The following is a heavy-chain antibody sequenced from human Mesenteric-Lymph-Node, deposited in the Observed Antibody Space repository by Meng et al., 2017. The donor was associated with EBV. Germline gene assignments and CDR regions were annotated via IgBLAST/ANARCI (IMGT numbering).Heavy chain of an antibody. CDR1: GDSISSSGHY. CDR2: LFYTGSI. J-gene: IGHJ4*02. CDR3: ARAEVYCGGDCYFFDF. D-gene: IGHD2-21*02. Sequence: ELGQGLVALSESLSLTGMVSGDSISSSGHYWAWIRQPPGKGLEWIGSLFYTGSIYYTPSLKNRVTISVSTSKNQFSLKVISVTAADTAVYYCARAEVYCGGDCYFFDFWGQGTLVTVSS. V-gene: IGHV4-39*07.